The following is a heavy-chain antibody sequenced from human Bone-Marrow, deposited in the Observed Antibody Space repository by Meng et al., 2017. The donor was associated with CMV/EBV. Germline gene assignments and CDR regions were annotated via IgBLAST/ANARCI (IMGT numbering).Heavy chain of an antibody. V-gene: IGHV2-5*01. CDR1: GFSLSTSGVG. CDR3: AQGRSGYYKDNWFDP. CDR2: IYWNDDK. D-gene: IGHD3-3*01. Sequence: SGPTLVKPTQTLTLTCTFSGFSLSTSGVGVGWIRQPPGKALEWLALIYWNDDKRYSPSLKSRLTITKDTSKNQVVLTMTNMDPVDTATYYCAQGRSGYYKDNWFDPWGQGPLVTVSS. J-gene: IGHJ5*02.